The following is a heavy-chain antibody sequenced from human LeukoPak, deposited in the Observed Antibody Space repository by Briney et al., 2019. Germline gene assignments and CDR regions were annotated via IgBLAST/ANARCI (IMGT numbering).Heavy chain of an antibody. V-gene: IGHV4-59*08. J-gene: IGHJ5*02. CDR1: GGSISSYS. Sequence: PSETLSLTCTDSGGSISSYSWCGVRQPPGKGLEWIGYIYYSGSTNYNPSLKSRLTISVDTSKNQFSLNLSSVTAADTAVYYCARGMTTGPDPWGQGTLVTVSS. D-gene: IGHD4-17*01. CDR3: ARGMTTGPDP. CDR2: IYYSGST.